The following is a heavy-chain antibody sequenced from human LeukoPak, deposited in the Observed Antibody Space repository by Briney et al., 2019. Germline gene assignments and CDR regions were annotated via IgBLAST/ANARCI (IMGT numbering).Heavy chain of an antibody. D-gene: IGHD3-16*01. CDR1: GFTFSSYG. V-gene: IGHV3-30*02. CDR2: IRYDGSNK. Sequence: GRSLRLSCAASGFTFSSYGMHWVRQAPGKGLEWVAFIRYDGSNKYYADSVKGRFTISRDNSKNTLYLQMNSLRAEDTAVYYCAKEEFGGYYYYMDVWGKGTTVTVSS. J-gene: IGHJ6*03. CDR3: AKEEFGGYYYYMDV.